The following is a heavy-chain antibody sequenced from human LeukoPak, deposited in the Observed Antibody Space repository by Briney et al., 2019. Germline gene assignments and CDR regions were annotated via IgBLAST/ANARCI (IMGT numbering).Heavy chain of an antibody. CDR2: INSVGGRT. J-gene: IGHJ3*02. D-gene: IGHD6-19*01. CDR3: ARPETQYSSGLDSFDI. Sequence: RGSLRVSCAAPGFTFITYLMHSGCQTPGKRLVWVSRINSVGGRTTYADTVKGRFTISRDNAKKTLYLRMKSLREADTGAYYPARPETQYSSGLDSFDIWGQGKMVTVSS. CDR1: GFTFITYL. V-gene: IGHV3-74*01.